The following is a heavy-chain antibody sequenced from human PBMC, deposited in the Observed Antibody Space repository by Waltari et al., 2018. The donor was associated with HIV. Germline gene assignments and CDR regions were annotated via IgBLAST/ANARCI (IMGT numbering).Heavy chain of an antibody. Sequence: QVQLVQSGAEEQKPGASGKVSCKVSGYTLTELSMHWVRQAPGNGREWMGGFDPEDGETIYAQKFQGRVTMTEDTSTDTAYMELSSLRSEDTAVYYCAAHITFGGVIVYYYYGMDVWGQGTTVTVSS. J-gene: IGHJ6*02. CDR2: FDPEDGET. V-gene: IGHV1-24*01. D-gene: IGHD3-16*02. CDR1: GYTLTELS. CDR3: AAHITFGGVIVYYYYGMDV.